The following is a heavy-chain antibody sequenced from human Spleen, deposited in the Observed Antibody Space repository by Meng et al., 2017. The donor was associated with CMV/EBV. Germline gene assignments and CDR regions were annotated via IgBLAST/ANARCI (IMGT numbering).Heavy chain of an antibody. V-gene: IGHV3-33*06. J-gene: IGHJ6*02. CDR3: AKDRNRSYYYGMDV. D-gene: IGHD1-14*01. CDR1: GFTFSSYG. Sequence: GVLRLSCAASGFTFSSYGMHWVRQAPGKGLEWVAVIWYDGSNKYYADSVKGRFTISRDNSKNTLYLQMNSLRAEDTAVYYCAKDRNRSYYYGMDVWGQGTTVTVSS. CDR2: IWYDGSNK.